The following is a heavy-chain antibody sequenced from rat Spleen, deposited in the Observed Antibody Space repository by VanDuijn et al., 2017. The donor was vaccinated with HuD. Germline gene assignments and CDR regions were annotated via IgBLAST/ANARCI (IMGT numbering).Heavy chain of an antibody. CDR2: IIYDGSRT. CDR1: GFIFSDYT. Sequence: EVQLVESGGGLVQPGRSLKLSCAASGFIFSDYTMAWVRQAPKKGLEWVATIIYDGSRTYYRDSVKGRFTISRDNAKSTLYLQMNSLRSEDTATYYCTRDLDLNYGSSFIPMDAWGQGASVTVSS. J-gene: IGHJ4*01. D-gene: IGHD1-3*01. CDR3: TRDLDLNYGSSFIPMDA. V-gene: IGHV5-17*01.